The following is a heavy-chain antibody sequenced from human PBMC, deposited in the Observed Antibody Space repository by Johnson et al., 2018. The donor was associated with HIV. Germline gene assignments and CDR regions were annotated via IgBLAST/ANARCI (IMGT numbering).Heavy chain of an antibody. J-gene: IGHJ3*02. V-gene: IGHV3-20*03. CDR2: INWNAGRT. D-gene: IGHD4-17*01. Sequence: MKWVRQTPGMGLEWVSAINWNAGRTGYTDSVKGRFTISRDNPKNSLYLQMNSLRGEDTAVYYCAKTRTTVTTIDAFDIWGQGTMVTVSS. CDR3: AKTRTTVTTIDAFDI.